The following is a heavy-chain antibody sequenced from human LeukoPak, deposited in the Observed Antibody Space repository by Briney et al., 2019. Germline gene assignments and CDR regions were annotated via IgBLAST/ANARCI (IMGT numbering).Heavy chain of an antibody. CDR2: VFYTGST. J-gene: IGHJ4*02. D-gene: IGHD3-10*01. CDR1: GASVSPYY. Sequence: PSETLSLTCTVSGASVSPYYWSWIRQPPGKGLEWIGYVFYTGSTTYNPSLKSRLTISVDTSKSQFSLKLNSVTAADRAVYYCARDLGPSRGFDYWGRGTLVTVSS. CDR3: ARDLGPSRGFDY. V-gene: IGHV4-59*02.